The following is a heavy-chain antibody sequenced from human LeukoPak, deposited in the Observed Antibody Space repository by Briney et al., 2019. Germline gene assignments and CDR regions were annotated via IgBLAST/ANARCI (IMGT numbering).Heavy chain of an antibody. CDR3: ARSGSSTHY. V-gene: IGHV4-39*01. CDR1: GGSISSSSYY. J-gene: IGHJ4*02. Sequence: SEILSLTCTVSGGSISSSSYYWGWIRQPPGKGLEWIGSIYYSGSTYYNPSLKSRVTISVDTSKNQFSLKLSSVTAADTAVYYCARSGSSTHYWGQGTLVTVSS. CDR2: IYYSGST. D-gene: IGHD6-6*01.